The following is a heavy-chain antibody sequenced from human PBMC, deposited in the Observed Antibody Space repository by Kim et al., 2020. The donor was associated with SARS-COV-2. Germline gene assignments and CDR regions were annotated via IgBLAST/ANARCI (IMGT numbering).Heavy chain of an antibody. CDR3: AKDGAYCGGDCYSSFHWFDP. CDR1: GFTFDDYT. CDR2: ISWDGGST. Sequence: GGSLRLSCAASGFTFDDYTMHWVRQAPGKGLEWVSLISWDGGSTYYADSVKGRFTISRDNSKNSLYLQMNSLRTEDTALYYCAKDGAYCGGDCYSSFHWFDPWGQGTLVTVSS. V-gene: IGHV3-43*01. J-gene: IGHJ5*02. D-gene: IGHD2-21*02.